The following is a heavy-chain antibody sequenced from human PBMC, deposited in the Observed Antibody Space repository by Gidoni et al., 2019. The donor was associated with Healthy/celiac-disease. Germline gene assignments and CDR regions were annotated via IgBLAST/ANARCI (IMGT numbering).Heavy chain of an antibody. CDR2: IRGSGGSK. Sequence: EVPLLESGGGLVQPGGSLRLSCAASGFTFSSSAMSWVRQAPGKGLEWVSAIRGSGGSKYYADSVKGRFTIARDNSKNTLYLQMNSLRAEDTAVYYCASAFLMITFGGVTGVDYWGQGTLVTVSS. V-gene: IGHV3-23*01. D-gene: IGHD3-16*01. CDR3: ASAFLMITFGGVTGVDY. J-gene: IGHJ4*02. CDR1: GFTFSSSA.